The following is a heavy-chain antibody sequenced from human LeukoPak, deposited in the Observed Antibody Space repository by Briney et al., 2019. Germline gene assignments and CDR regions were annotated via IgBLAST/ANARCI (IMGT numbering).Heavy chain of an antibody. V-gene: IGHV1-2*06. CDR1: GYTFTGYY. J-gene: IGHJ4*02. D-gene: IGHD1-26*01. Sequence: ASVKVSCKASGYTFTGYYMHWVRPAPGQGLEWMGRINPNNGATNYAQKLQGRVTITGDTSISTAYMELSSLRSDDTAVYYCTRETGSYHGNDYWGQGTLVTVSS. CDR2: INPNNGAT. CDR3: TRETGSYHGNDY.